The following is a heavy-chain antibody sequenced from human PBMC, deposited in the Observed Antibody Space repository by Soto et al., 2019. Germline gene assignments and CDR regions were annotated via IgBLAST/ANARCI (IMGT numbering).Heavy chain of an antibody. CDR3: ARAFWATYYYDSSGKTDQYGMDV. CDR2: INPNSGGT. V-gene: IGHV1-2*04. D-gene: IGHD3-22*01. CDR1: GYTFTGYY. J-gene: IGHJ6*02. Sequence: EASEKVSWKASGYTFTGYYMHWVRQAPGQGLEWMGWINPNSGGTNYAQKFQGWVTMTRDTSISTAYMELSRLRSDDTAVYYCARAFWATYYYDSSGKTDQYGMDVWGQGTTVTVSS.